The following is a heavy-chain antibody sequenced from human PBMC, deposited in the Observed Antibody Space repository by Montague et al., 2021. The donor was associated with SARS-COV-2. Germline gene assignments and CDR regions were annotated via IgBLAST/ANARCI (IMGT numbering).Heavy chain of an antibody. D-gene: IGHD3-10*01. CDR2: ISYSGST. CDR1: AGSISTNSYY. J-gene: IGHJ5*02. V-gene: IGHV4-39*02. Sequence: SETLSLTCTVSAGSISTNSYYRAWIRQPPGKGPEWIGSISYSGSTYFNPSLESRLTMSVDTSKNHFSLKLSSVTAADTVVYYCARLWDFYGSGSYKNSWFDPWGQGTRVTVSS. CDR3: ARLWDFYGSGSYKNSWFDP.